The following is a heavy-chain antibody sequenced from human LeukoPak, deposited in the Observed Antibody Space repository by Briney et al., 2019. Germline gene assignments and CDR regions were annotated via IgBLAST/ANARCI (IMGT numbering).Heavy chain of an antibody. Sequence: PGGSLRLSCAASGFTFSDYYMSWIRQAPGKGLEWVSSISGSSTYIYYADSVRGRFTVSRDNAKNSLYLQMNSLTAEDTAVYYCARRATTERGHSYGLDYWGQGTLVTVSS. CDR1: GFTFSDYY. CDR2: ISGSSTYI. CDR3: ARRATTERGHSYGLDY. D-gene: IGHD5-18*01. J-gene: IGHJ4*02. V-gene: IGHV3-11*06.